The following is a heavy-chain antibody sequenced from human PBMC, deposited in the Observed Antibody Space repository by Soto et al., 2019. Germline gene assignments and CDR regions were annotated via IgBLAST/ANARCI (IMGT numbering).Heavy chain of an antibody. CDR1: GGSFSGYY. V-gene: IGHV4-34*01. CDR2: INHSGST. Sequence: SETLSLTXAVYGGSFSGYYWSWIRQPPGKGLEWIGEINHSGSTNYNPSLKSQVTISVDTSKNQFSLKLSSVTAADTAVYYCARGLYSVFDYWGQGTLVPSPQ. CDR3: ARGLYSVFDY. D-gene: IGHD5-12*01. J-gene: IGHJ4*02.